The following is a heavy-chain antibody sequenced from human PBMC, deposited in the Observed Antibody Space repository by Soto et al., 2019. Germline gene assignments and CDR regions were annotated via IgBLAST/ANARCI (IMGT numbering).Heavy chain of an antibody. CDR1: GFTFSSYA. Sequence: VQLLESGGGLVQPGGSLRLSCAASGFTFSSYAMSWVRQAPGKGLEWVSAISGSGGSTYYADSVKGRFTISRDNSKNTLYLQMNSLRAEDTAVYYCARYCSGGSCYSIGRYYYYYGMDVWGQGTTVTVSS. J-gene: IGHJ6*02. V-gene: IGHV3-23*01. CDR3: ARYCSGGSCYSIGRYYYYYGMDV. CDR2: ISGSGGST. D-gene: IGHD2-15*01.